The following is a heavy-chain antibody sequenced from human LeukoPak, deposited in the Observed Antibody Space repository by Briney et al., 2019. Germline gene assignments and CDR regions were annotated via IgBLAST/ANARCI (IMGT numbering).Heavy chain of an antibody. CDR2: INTNTGNP. D-gene: IGHD6-6*01. Sequence: ASVKVSCKASGYTFTSYAMNWVRQAPGQGVEWMGWINTNTGNPTYAQGFTGRYVFSLDTSVSTAYLQISSLKAEDTAVYYCARALSSSSTYYYYYYGMDVWGQGSTVTVSS. CDR1: GYTFTSYA. J-gene: IGHJ6*02. CDR3: ARALSSSSTYYYYYYGMDV. V-gene: IGHV7-4-1*02.